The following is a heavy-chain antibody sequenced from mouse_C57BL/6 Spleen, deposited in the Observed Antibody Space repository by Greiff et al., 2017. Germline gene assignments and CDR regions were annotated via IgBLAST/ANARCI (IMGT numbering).Heavy chain of an antibody. J-gene: IGHJ3*01. D-gene: IGHD3-2*02. CDR3: SRGPALDSSGYEAY. V-gene: IGHV1-55*01. CDR1: GYTFTSYW. Sequence: QVQLQQPGAELVKPGASVKMSCKASGYTFTSYWITWVKQRPGQGLEWIGDIYPGSGSTNYNEKFKGKATLTVDTSSSTAYMQLSSLTSEDSAVYYCSRGPALDSSGYEAYWGQGTLVTVSA. CDR2: IYPGSGST.